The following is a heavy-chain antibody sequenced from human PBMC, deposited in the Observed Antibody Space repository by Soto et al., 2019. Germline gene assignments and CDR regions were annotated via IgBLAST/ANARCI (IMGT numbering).Heavy chain of an antibody. Sequence: QVQLVRSGAEVKKPGASVKVSCKVSGYTLTELSMHWVRQAPGKGLEWMGGFDPEDGETIYAQKFQGRVTMTEATSTDTAYLERSSLRSEDTAVYYCATVVRYCSGGSCYSGTSFYYFDYWGQGTLVTVSS. CDR2: FDPEDGET. V-gene: IGHV1-24*01. J-gene: IGHJ4*02. D-gene: IGHD2-15*01. CDR1: GYTLTELS. CDR3: ATVVRYCSGGSCYSGTSFYYFDY.